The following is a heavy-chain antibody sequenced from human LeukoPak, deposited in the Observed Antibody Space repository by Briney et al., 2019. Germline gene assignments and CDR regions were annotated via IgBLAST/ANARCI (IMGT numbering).Heavy chain of an antibody. CDR2: IIPIFGTA. D-gene: IGHD3-22*01. CDR1: GGTFSSYA. Sequence: SVKVSCKVSGGTFSSYAISWVRQAPGQGLEWMGRIIPIFGTANYAQKFQGRVTITTDDSTSTAYMELSSLRSEDTAVYYCARDRTDYYDSSGEFDYWGQGTLVTVSS. V-gene: IGHV1-69*05. J-gene: IGHJ4*02. CDR3: ARDRTDYYDSSGEFDY.